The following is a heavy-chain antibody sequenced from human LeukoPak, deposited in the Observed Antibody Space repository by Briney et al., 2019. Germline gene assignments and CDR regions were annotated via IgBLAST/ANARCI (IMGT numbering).Heavy chain of an antibody. CDR1: GGTFGSYA. CDR3: ARFASPSYYDFWSGYYFGYYYGMDV. CDR2: IIPILGIA. D-gene: IGHD3-3*01. J-gene: IGHJ6*02. V-gene: IGHV1-69*04. Sequence: GASVKVSCKASGGTFGSYAISWVRQAPGQGLEWMGRIIPILGIANYAQKFQGRVTMTRNTSISTAYMELSSLRSEDTAVYYCARFASPSYYDFWSGYYFGYYYGMDVWGQGTTVTVSS.